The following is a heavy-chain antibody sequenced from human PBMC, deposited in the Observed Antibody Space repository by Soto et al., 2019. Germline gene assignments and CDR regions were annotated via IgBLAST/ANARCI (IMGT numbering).Heavy chain of an antibody. J-gene: IGHJ6*02. D-gene: IGHD3-10*01. CDR2: ITDNGGST. CDR1: GFTFRNNV. CDR3: AKEVYGAARGGMDV. V-gene: IGHV3-23*04. Sequence: EVQLVESGGGLVQPGGSLRLPCAASGFTFRNNVMNWVRQAPGRGLEWVSAITDNGGSTYYADSVKGRCTISRDNSNNTLYLQMNSLRAEDTAVYYCAKEVYGAARGGMDVWGQGTTVTVSS.